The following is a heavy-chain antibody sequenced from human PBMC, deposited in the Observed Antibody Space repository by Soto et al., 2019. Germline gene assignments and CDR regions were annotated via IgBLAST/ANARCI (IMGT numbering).Heavy chain of an antibody. CDR3: ARGRTTYYGSGSYYRWFDP. J-gene: IGHJ5*02. V-gene: IGHV4-59*01. Sequence: SETLSLTCTVSGGSISSYYWSWIRQPPGKGLEWIGYIYYSGSTNYNPSLKSRVTISVDTSKNQFSLKLSSVTAADTAVYYCARGRTTYYGSGSYYRWFDPWGQGTLVTVSS. CDR1: GGSISSYY. D-gene: IGHD3-10*01. CDR2: IYYSGST.